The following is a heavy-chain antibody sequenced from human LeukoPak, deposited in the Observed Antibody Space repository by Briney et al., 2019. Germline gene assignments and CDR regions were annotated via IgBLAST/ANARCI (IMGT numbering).Heavy chain of an antibody. Sequence: PSETLSLTCAVYGGSFSGYYWSWIRQPPGKGLEWIGEINHSGSTNYNPSLKSRVTISVDTSKNQFSLKLSSVTAADTAVYYCERHELWFGEYYFDYWGQGTLVTVSS. V-gene: IGHV4-34*01. CDR3: ERHELWFGEYYFDY. CDR1: GGSFSGYY. CDR2: INHSGST. D-gene: IGHD3-10*01. J-gene: IGHJ4*02.